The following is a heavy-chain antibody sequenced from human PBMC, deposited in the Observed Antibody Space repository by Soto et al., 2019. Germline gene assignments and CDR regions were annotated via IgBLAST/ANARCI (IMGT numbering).Heavy chain of an antibody. CDR3: ARAIADYSITHRYFDY. Sequence: QVQLVQSGAEVKKPGASVKVSCKASGYTFTSYYMHWVRQAPGQGLEWMGIINPSGRSTSSAQKFQGRVTMTRDTSTSSVYMELSSLRSEDTAVYYCARAIADYSITHRYFDYWGQGTLVTVSS. D-gene: IGHD4-4*01. CDR2: INPSGRST. J-gene: IGHJ4*02. V-gene: IGHV1-46*01. CDR1: GYTFTSYY.